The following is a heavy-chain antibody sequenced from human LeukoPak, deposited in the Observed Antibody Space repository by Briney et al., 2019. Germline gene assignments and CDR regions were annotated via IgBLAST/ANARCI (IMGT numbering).Heavy chain of an antibody. CDR2: ISSSGSTI. V-gene: IGHV3-11*01. D-gene: IGHD6-19*01. CDR3: ARAAGYSSGWYYFDY. J-gene: IGHJ4*02. Sequence: PGGSLRLSCAASGFTFSDYYMSWIRQAPGKGLERVSYISSSGSTIYYADSVKGRFTISRDNAKNSLYLQMNSLRAEDTAVYYCARAAGYSSGWYYFDYWGQGTLVTVSS. CDR1: GFTFSDYY.